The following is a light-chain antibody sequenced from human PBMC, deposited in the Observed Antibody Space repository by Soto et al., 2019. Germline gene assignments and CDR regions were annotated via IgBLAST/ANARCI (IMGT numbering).Light chain of an antibody. J-gene: IGKJ5*01. Sequence: EVVMTQSPATLSVSPVERATLSCRASQSVSSNLAWYQQKHGQAPRLLIYGASTRATGIPARFSGSGSGTEFTPTISSLQSEDFAVYYCQQYDNWPPITFGQGTRLEIK. CDR2: GAS. CDR3: QQYDNWPPIT. CDR1: QSVSSN. V-gene: IGKV3-15*01.